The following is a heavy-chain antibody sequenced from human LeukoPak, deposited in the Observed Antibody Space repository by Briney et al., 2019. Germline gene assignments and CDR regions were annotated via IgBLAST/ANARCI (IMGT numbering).Heavy chain of an antibody. J-gene: IGHJ6*02. CDR1: GFTFRSHA. V-gene: IGHV3-30-3*01. Sequence: PGGSLRLSCAASGFTFRSHAMHWVRQAPGKGLEWVAFISWDGTKKSYGDSVKGRFTISRDNSKNTLYLQMNSLRAEDTAVYYCAKDLRRRTSGSEVWGQGTTVTVSS. CDR2: ISWDGTKK. CDR3: AKDLRRRTSGSEV. D-gene: IGHD3-3*01.